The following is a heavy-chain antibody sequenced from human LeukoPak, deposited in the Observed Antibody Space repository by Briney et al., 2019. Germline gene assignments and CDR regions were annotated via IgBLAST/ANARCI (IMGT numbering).Heavy chain of an antibody. Sequence: GRSLRLSCAASGFTFSSYGMHWVRQAPGKGLEWVAVISYDGSNKYYADSVKGRFTISRDNSKNTLYLQMNSLRAEDTAVYYCAKGGRIAARHIDYWVQGTLVTVSS. J-gene: IGHJ4*02. D-gene: IGHD6-6*01. CDR2: ISYDGSNK. CDR1: GFTFSSYG. CDR3: AKGGRIAARHIDY. V-gene: IGHV3-30*18.